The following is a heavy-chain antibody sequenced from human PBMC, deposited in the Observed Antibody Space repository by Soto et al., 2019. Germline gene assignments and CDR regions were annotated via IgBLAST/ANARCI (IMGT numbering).Heavy chain of an antibody. CDR2: IIPMFGTT. CDR1: GGNFSRNG. J-gene: IGHJ5*02. Sequence: RASVKVSCKASGGNFSRNGISWVRQAPGQGLEYMGGIIPMFGTTNYPHKFRGRVTFTADESTSTAYMELTSLRSEDTAVYFCARASGSSWYNWFDPWGQGTLVTVSS. V-gene: IGHV1-69*13. D-gene: IGHD6-13*01. CDR3: ARASGSSWYNWFDP.